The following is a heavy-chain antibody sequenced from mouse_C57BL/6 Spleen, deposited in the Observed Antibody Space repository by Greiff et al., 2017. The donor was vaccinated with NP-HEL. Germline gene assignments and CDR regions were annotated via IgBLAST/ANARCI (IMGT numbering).Heavy chain of an antibody. D-gene: IGHD2-2*01. Sequence: VQLQQSGAELARPGASVKLSCKASGYTFTSYGISWVKQRTGQGLEWIGEIYPRRGNTYYNEKFKGQATLTADKSSSPAYMELRSLTSEDSAVYFGARRRSNYGYDGVLDYWGQGTTLTVSS. J-gene: IGHJ2*01. CDR1: GYTFTSYG. V-gene: IGHV1-81*01. CDR2: IYPRRGNT. CDR3: ARRRSNYGYDGVLDY.